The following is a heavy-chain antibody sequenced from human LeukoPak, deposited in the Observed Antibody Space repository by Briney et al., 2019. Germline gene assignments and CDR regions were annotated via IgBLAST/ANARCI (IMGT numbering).Heavy chain of an antibody. V-gene: IGHV3-23*01. CDR2: VSGSGGST. CDR1: GFTFSIYA. D-gene: IGHD5-18*01. Sequence: GGSLRLSCAASGFTFSIYAMAWVRQAPGKGLDWVSGVSGSGGSTYYADSVKGRFTISRDNSKNTLYLQMNGLRVEDTAVYYCAKEEGIQLWLYDSWGQGTLVTVSS. CDR3: AKEEGIQLWLYDS. J-gene: IGHJ4*02.